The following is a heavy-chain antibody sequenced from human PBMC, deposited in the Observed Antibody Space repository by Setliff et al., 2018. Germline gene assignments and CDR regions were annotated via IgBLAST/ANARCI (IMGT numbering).Heavy chain of an antibody. D-gene: IGHD3-10*01. CDR3: AKGEAGDDH. V-gene: IGHV3-30*18. Sequence: GGSLRLSCAASGFTFSSYGMHWVRQAPGKGLEWVAVISYDGSNKYYADSVKGRFTISRDNSKNTLYLQMNSLRAEDTAVYYCAKGEAGDDHWGRGTLVTVSS. CDR2: ISYDGSNK. CDR1: GFTFSSYG. J-gene: IGHJ4*02.